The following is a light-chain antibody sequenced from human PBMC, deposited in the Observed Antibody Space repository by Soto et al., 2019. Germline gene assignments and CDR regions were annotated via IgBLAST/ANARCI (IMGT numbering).Light chain of an antibody. J-gene: IGKJ2*01. Sequence: EIVMTQSPATLSVSPGERATLSCRASQSVSSSLAWYQQKPGQAPRLLIYGASTRAAGIPDRFSGSGSGTDFTLTISRLEPDDVAVYYCQQYDTSPPMYTFGQGTKVDIK. CDR2: GAS. CDR3: QQYDTSPPMYT. CDR1: QSVSSS. V-gene: IGKV3-20*01.